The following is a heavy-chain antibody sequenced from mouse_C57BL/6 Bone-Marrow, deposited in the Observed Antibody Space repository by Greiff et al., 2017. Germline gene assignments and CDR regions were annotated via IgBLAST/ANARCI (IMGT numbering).Heavy chain of an antibody. J-gene: IGHJ4*01. V-gene: IGHV5-17*01. CDR2: ISSGSSTI. CDR1: GFTFSDYG. CDR3: ARPRVYRSAMDY. D-gene: IGHD1-1*01. Sequence: EVMLVESGGGLVKPGGSLKLSCAASGFTFSDYGMHWVRQAPEKGLEWVAYISSGSSTIYYADTVKGRFTISRDNAKNTLFLQMTSLRSEDTAMCYCARPRVYRSAMDYWGQGTSVTVSS.